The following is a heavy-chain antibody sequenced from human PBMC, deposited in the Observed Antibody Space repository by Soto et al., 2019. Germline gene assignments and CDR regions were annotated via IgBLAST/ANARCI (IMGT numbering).Heavy chain of an antibody. CDR2: INHSGST. Sequence: SETLSLTCAVYGGSFSGYYWSWIRQPPGKGLEWIGEINHSGSTNYNPSLKSRVTISVDTSKNQFSLKLSSVTAADTAVYYCAREYYDILTGYLRDYYYYYMDVWGKGTTVTVS. J-gene: IGHJ6*03. CDR1: GGSFSGYY. V-gene: IGHV4-34*01. CDR3: AREYYDILTGYLRDYYYYYMDV. D-gene: IGHD3-9*01.